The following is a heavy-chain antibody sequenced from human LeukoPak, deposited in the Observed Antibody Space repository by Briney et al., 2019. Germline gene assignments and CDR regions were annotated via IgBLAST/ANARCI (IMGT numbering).Heavy chain of an antibody. CDR3: ARDLGDCSSTSCYGSWFDP. Sequence: GASVKVSCKASGYTFTGYYMHWVRQAPGQGLEWMGVINPRGGSTSYAQKFQGRLTMTRDTSISTAYMELSRLRSDDTAVYYCARDLGDCSSTSCYGSWFDPWGQGTLVTVSS. CDR1: GYTFTGYY. CDR2: INPRGGST. J-gene: IGHJ5*02. V-gene: IGHV1-46*01. D-gene: IGHD2-2*01.